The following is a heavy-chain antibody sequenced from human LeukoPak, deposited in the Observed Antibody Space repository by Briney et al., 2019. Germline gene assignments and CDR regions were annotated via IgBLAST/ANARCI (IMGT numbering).Heavy chain of an antibody. CDR3: AKDRPSAIPLQYFGY. CDR2: FSGSGGST. J-gene: IGHJ4*02. CDR1: GFTFSSYA. Sequence: GGSLRLSCAASGFTFSSYAMRWVRQAPGKGLEWVSAFSGSGGSTYYADSVKGRFTISRDNSKNTLYPQMNSLRAEDTAVYYCAKDRPSAIPLQYFGYWGQGTLVTVSS. V-gene: IGHV3-23*01. D-gene: IGHD4-11*01.